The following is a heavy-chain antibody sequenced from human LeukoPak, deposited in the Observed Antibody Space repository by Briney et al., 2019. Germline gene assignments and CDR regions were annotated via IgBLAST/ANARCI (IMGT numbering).Heavy chain of an antibody. CDR1: GASISSGSYS. J-gene: IGHJ3*02. V-gene: IGHV4-61*02. D-gene: IGHD2-8*01. CDR3: ARGGGGILMKYPIGAFDI. CDR2: IYTTGRT. Sequence: SETLSLTCTVSGASISSGSYSWRWIRQPAGKGLEWIGRIYTTGRTNYTPSLKSRITISVDTSKNQFSLKLTPVTAADTAVYYCARGGGGILMKYPIGAFDIWGQGTMVTVSS.